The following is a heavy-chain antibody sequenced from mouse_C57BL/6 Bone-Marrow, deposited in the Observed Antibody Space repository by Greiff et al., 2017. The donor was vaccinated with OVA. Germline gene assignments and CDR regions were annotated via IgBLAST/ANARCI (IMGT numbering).Heavy chain of an antibody. CDR3: AREGGNTYYYAMDY. D-gene: IGHD2-1*01. J-gene: IGHJ4*01. V-gene: IGHV5-4*01. CDR2: ISDGGSYT. Sequence: EVKLVESGGGLVKPGGSLKLSCAASGFTFSSYAMSWVRQTPEKRLEWVATISDGGSYTYYPDNVKGRFTISRDNAKNNLYLQMSHLKSEDTAMYYCAREGGNTYYYAMDYWGQGTSVTVSS. CDR1: GFTFSSYA.